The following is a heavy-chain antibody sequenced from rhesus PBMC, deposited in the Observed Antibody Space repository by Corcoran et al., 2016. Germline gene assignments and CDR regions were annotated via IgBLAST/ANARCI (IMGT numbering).Heavy chain of an antibody. CDR2: IYWDDDK. D-gene: IGHD5-12*01. J-gene: IGHJ4*01. V-gene: IGHV2-174*01. Sequence: QVTLKESGPALVKPTQTLTLTCTFSGFSLSTRGMGVGWIRQPPGKALEWMALIYWDDDKYYSTSLKSRLTIAKDTAKNQVVLTMTNMDPVDTATYYCARGYSYSYGFDYWGQGVLVTVSS. CDR3: ARGYSYSYGFDY. CDR1: GFSLSTRGMG.